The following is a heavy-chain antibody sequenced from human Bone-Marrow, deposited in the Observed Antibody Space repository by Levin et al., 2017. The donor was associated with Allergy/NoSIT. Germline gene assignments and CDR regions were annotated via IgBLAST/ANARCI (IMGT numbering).Heavy chain of an antibody. J-gene: IGHJ4*02. CDR3: AKDLTDRYSYDY. D-gene: IGHD7-27*01. Sequence: PGGSLRLSCAASGFTFSSNEMHWVRQAPGKGLEWVAFISYDGSRKYYTDSVKGRVTISRDNSKNTLYLQMNSLRDEDTAVYYCAKDLTDRYSYDYWGQGTLVTVSS. CDR2: ISYDGSRK. V-gene: IGHV3-30*04. CDR1: GFTFSSNE.